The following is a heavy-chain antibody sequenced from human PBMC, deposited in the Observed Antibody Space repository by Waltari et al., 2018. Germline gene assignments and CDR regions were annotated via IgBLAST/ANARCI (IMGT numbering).Heavy chain of an antibody. D-gene: IGHD3-22*01. CDR1: GGSISSSSYY. CDR2: IYYSGST. Sequence: QLQLQESGPGLVKPSETLSLTCTVSGGSISSSSYYWGWIRQPPGKGLEWIGSIYYSGSTYSSPSLKRRVTIAVDTSKNQFSLKLGSVTAADTAVYYCARHLIVDSSGYSPYYFDYWGQGTLVTVSS. J-gene: IGHJ4*02. V-gene: IGHV4-39*01. CDR3: ARHLIVDSSGYSPYYFDY.